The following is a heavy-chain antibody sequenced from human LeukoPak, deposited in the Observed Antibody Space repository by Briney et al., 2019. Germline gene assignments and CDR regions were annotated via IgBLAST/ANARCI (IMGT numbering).Heavy chain of an antibody. CDR2: ISGSGGST. J-gene: IGHJ4*02. CDR1: GFTFSSYA. CDR3: AKDRGWRFDY. D-gene: IGHD6-19*01. Sequence: GGSLRLSCAASGFTFSSYAMSGVRQAPGKGLEWGSAISGSGGSTYYADSVKGRFTISRDNSKNTLYLQMNSLRAEDTAVYYCAKDRGWRFDYWGQGTLVTVSS. V-gene: IGHV3-23*01.